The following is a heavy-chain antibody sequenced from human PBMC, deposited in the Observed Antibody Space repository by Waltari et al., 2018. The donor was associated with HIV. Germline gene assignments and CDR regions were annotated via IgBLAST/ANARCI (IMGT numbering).Heavy chain of an antibody. J-gene: IGHJ5*01. V-gene: IGHV1-69*08. CDR2: AIPMFGTA. CDR3: ASARETMGVDFDS. D-gene: IGHD3-10*01. CDR1: GGAFVSHT. Sequence: QVQLVQSGAEVKKPGSSVKVSCKASGGAFVSHTFTWVRQAPGQGLEWMGRAIPMFGTANYARKFQGRVTITADKSTTTAYMELNGLRIDDTAVYYCASARETMGVDFDSWGQGTLVTVS.